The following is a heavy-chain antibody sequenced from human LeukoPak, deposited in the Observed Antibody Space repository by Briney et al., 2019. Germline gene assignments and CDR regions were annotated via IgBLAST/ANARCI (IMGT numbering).Heavy chain of an antibody. CDR2: IYYTGST. CDR3: ARDPGGMSGYSYGYRFDY. V-gene: IGHV4-38-2*02. D-gene: IGHD5-18*01. CDR1: GYSISSGYY. Sequence: SETLSLTCTVSGYSISSGYYWGWIRQPPGKELEWIGSIYYTGSTYYTPSLKSRVTISVDTSKNQFSLRLTSVTAADTAVYYCARDPGGMSGYSYGYRFDYWGQGTRVTVSS. J-gene: IGHJ4*02.